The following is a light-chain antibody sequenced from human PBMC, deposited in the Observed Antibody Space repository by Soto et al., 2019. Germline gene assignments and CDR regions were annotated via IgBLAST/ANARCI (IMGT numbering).Light chain of an antibody. J-gene: IGKJ3*01. CDR2: GAS. Sequence: EIVLTHSPGTLSLSQGERASLSCRASQSVSSSYLAWYQQRPGQAPRLLIYGASSRATGIPDRFSGGGSGTDFTLTISRLEPEDFAVYYCQQYANSLFNCGPGNKGDIK. V-gene: IGKV3-20*01. CDR3: QQYANSLFN. CDR1: QSVSSSY.